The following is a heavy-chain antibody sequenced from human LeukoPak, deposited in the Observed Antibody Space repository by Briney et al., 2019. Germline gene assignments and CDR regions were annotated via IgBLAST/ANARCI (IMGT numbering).Heavy chain of an antibody. J-gene: IGHJ4*02. Sequence: GGSLRLSCAASGFTFSSYVMNWVRQAPGKGLEWVSYIGSSSDTIYYADSVKGRFTISRDNAKNSLYLQMYSLRAEDTAVYYCARDHGGYYYRLGDYWGQGTLVTVSS. CDR3: ARDHGGYYYRLGDY. CDR2: IGSSSDTI. V-gene: IGHV3-48*04. D-gene: IGHD3-22*01. CDR1: GFTFSSYV.